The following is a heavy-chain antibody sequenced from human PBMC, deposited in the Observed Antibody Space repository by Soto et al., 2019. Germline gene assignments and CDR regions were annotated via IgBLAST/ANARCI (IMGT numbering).Heavy chain of an antibody. Sequence: EVRLVETGGDLIQPGGSRRLSCAVSGFTVSNNYMYWVRQPPGKGLEWVSLIYSHGDTRYADSVRGRFTVSRDNSKNTLYLQMNSLRSEDTAVYYCARKTDSGGNGGFWGQGTLVTVSS. CDR2: IYSHGDT. D-gene: IGHD2-15*01. J-gene: IGHJ4*02. CDR1: GFTVSNNY. V-gene: IGHV3-53*05. CDR3: ARKTDSGGNGGF.